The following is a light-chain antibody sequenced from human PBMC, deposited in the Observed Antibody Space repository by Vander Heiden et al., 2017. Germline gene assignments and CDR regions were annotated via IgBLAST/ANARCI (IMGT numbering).Light chain of an antibody. V-gene: IGLV2-14*03. CDR1: SSDVGAYNY. CDR3: SSYTSSNTLV. Sequence: QSALTQPASVSGSPGQSLTISCTGTSSDVGAYNYVSWYQQHPGKAPKLIIYDVTNRPSGVSNRFSGSKSGNTASLTTSGLQAEDEADYYCSSYTSSNTLVFGTGTKVTVL. CDR2: DVT. J-gene: IGLJ1*01.